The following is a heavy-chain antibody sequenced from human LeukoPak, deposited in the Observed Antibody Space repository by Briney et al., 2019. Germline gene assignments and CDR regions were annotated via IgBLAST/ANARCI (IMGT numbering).Heavy chain of an antibody. Sequence: TLSLTCTVSGDSITSGYYWGWIRQPPGKALEWLALIYWDDDKRYSPSLKSRLTITKDTSKNQVVLTMTNMDPVDTATYYCAHRQYSSSIFDYWGQGTLVTVSS. D-gene: IGHD6-13*01. V-gene: IGHV2-5*02. CDR3: AHRQYSSSIFDY. CDR2: IYWDDDK. CDR1: GDSITSGYY. J-gene: IGHJ4*02.